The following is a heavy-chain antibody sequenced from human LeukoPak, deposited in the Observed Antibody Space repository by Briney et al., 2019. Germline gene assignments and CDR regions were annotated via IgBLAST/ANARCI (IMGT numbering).Heavy chain of an antibody. CDR1: GGTFSSYA. CDR2: IIPIFGTA. Sequence: SVKVSCXASGGTFSSYAISWVRQAPGQGLKWMGRIIPIFGTANYAQKFQGRVTITTDESTSTAYMELSSLRSEDTAVYYCARGPIAARPDNWFDPWGQGTLVTVSS. V-gene: IGHV1-69*05. CDR3: ARGPIAARPDNWFDP. D-gene: IGHD6-6*01. J-gene: IGHJ5*02.